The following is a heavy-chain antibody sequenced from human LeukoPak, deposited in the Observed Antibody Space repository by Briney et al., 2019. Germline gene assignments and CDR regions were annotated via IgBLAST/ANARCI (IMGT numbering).Heavy chain of an antibody. CDR1: GYTFTSYA. Sequence: ASVKVSCKATGYTFTSYAMHWVRQAPGQRLEWMGWINAGNGNTKYSQKFQGRVTITRDTSASTAYMELSSLRSEDTAVYYCARDKYYYGSGSYLLDYYYYGMDVWGQGTTVTVSS. CDR3: ARDKYYYGSGSYLLDYYYYGMDV. D-gene: IGHD3-10*01. J-gene: IGHJ6*02. CDR2: INAGNGNT. V-gene: IGHV1-3*01.